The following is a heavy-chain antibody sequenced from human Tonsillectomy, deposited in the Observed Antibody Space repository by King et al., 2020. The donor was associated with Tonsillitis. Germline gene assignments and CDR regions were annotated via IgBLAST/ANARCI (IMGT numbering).Heavy chain of an antibody. CDR3: AKVLSIAVAGKLDY. D-gene: IGHD6-19*01. CDR1: GFTFSSYA. V-gene: IGHV3-23*04. J-gene: IGHJ4*02. CDR2: IIGSGGST. Sequence: VQLVESGGGLVQPGGSLGLSFAASGFTFSSYARSWVRQAPGKGLGWVSAIIGSGGSTYYADSVKGRFTISRDNSKNTLDLQMNSLTAEDTAVYYCAKVLSIAVAGKLDYWGQGTLVTVSS.